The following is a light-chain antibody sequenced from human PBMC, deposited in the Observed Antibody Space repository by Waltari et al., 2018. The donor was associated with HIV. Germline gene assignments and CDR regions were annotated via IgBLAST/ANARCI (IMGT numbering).Light chain of an antibody. J-gene: IGLJ2*01. CDR1: DIGSKR. CDR3: QVWDFRSDEVI. Sequence: SYMLTQSPSVSVAPGKTAAITCGGTDIGSKRVHWYQHKSAPAPVLIIYDDDDRPSGITERVYGSNSANTATLTSTRVEAGDEADYFCQVWDFRSDEVIFGGGTKMTVL. CDR2: DDD. V-gene: IGLV3-21*04.